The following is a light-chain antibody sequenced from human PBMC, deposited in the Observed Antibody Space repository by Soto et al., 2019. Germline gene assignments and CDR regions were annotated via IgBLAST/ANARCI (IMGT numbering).Light chain of an antibody. CDR3: QHYNSYSEA. V-gene: IGKV1-5*03. CDR1: QTISSW. CDR2: KAS. J-gene: IGKJ1*01. Sequence: DIQMTQSPSSVSASLGDRVTITCRASQTISSWLAWYQQKPGKAPKLLIYKASTLKSGVPSRFSGSGSGTEFTLTISSPQPDDFATYYCQHYNSYSEAFGQGTKVDIK.